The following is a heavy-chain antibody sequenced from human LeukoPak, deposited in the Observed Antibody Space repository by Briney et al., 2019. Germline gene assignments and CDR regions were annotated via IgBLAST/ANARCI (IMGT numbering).Heavy chain of an antibody. CDR3: AGTYCSGGSCYSELYYYGMDV. D-gene: IGHD2-15*01. J-gene: IGHJ6*04. Sequence: PSETLSLTCAVSGYSISSGYYWGWIRQPPGKGLEWIGSIYHSGSTYYNPSLKSRVTISVDTSKNQFSLKLSSVTAADTAVYYCAGTYCSGGSCYSELYYYGMDVWGKGTTVTVSS. CDR1: GYSISSGYY. CDR2: IYHSGST. V-gene: IGHV4-38-2*01.